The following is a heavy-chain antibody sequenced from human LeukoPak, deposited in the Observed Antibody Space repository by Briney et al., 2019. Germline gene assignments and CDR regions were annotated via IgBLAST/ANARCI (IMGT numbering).Heavy chain of an antibody. CDR1: GGSFSGYY. J-gene: IGHJ4*02. Sequence: PGGSLRLSCDVYGGSFSGYYWSWIRQPPGKGLEWIGEINHSGSTNYNPSLKSRVTISVDTSKNQFSLKLSSVTAADTAVYFCARGYCSSSSCYARFLDYWGQGTLVTVSS. CDR3: ARGYCSSSSCYARFLDY. CDR2: INHSGST. V-gene: IGHV4-34*01. D-gene: IGHD2-2*01.